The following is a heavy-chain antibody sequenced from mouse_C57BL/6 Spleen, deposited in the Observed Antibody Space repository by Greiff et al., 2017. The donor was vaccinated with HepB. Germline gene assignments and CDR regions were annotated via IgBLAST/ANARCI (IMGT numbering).Heavy chain of an antibody. CDR3: ASELGRYFDV. J-gene: IGHJ1*03. CDR1: GFTFSSYA. D-gene: IGHD4-1*01. CDR2: ISDGGSYT. V-gene: IGHV5-4*03. Sequence: DVKLVESGGGLVKPGGSLKLSCAASGFTFSSYAMSWVRQTPEKRLEWVATISDGGSYTYYPDNVKGRFTISRDNAKNNLYLQMSHLKSEDTAMYYCASELGRYFDVWGTGTTVTVSS.